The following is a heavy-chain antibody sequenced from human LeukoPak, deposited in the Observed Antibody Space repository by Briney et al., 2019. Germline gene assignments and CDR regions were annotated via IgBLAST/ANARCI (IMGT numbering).Heavy chain of an antibody. V-gene: IGHV4-39*07. CDR2: IYYSGST. CDR1: GGSISSSSYY. J-gene: IGHJ3*02. Sequence: SETLSLTCTVSGGSISSSSYYWGWIRQPPGKGLEWIGSIYYSGSTYYNPSLKSRVTISVDTSKNQFSLKLSSVTAADTAVYYCARALSNYYGSGDAFDIWGQGTMVTVSS. D-gene: IGHD3-10*01. CDR3: ARALSNYYGSGDAFDI.